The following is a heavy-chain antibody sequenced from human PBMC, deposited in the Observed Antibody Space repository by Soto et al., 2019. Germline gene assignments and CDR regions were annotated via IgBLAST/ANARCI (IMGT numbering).Heavy chain of an antibody. Sequence: EVQLVESGGGLVQPGGSLRLACAASGFTFSNAWMSWVRQAPGKGLEWVGRIKSKTDGGTTDYAAPVKGRFTISRDDSKNTLYLQMNSLKTEDTAVYYCTTDRGYYDSSGYYRQGVGYWGQGTLVTVSS. D-gene: IGHD3-22*01. J-gene: IGHJ4*02. CDR2: IKSKTDGGTT. CDR1: GFTFSNAW. CDR3: TTDRGYYDSSGYYRQGVGY. V-gene: IGHV3-15*01.